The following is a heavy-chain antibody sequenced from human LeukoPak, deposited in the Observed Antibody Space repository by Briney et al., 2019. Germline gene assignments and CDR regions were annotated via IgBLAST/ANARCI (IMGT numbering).Heavy chain of an antibody. CDR1: GYTFTGYY. CDR3: ARDISTTGDWFDP. J-gene: IGHJ5*02. D-gene: IGHD1-1*01. V-gene: IGHV1-2*02. CDR2: INPNSGGT. Sequence: GASVKVSCKASGYTFTGYYMHWVRQAPGQGLEWMGWINPNSGGTNYAQKFQGRVTMTTDTSTSTAYMELRSLTSDDTAVYYCARDISTTGDWFDPWGQGTLVTVSS.